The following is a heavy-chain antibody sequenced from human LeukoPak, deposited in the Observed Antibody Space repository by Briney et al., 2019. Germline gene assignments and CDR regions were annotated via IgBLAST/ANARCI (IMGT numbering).Heavy chain of an antibody. Sequence: GGSLRLSCAASGFTFSSYSMNWVRQAPGKGLEWVSSISSSSSYIYYADSVKGRFTISRDNAKNSLYLQMNSLRAEDTAVYYCAKYVGFGGFPPYYFDYWGQGTLVTVSS. D-gene: IGHD2-15*01. CDR3: AKYVGFGGFPPYYFDY. J-gene: IGHJ4*02. CDR2: ISSSSSYI. V-gene: IGHV3-21*01. CDR1: GFTFSSYS.